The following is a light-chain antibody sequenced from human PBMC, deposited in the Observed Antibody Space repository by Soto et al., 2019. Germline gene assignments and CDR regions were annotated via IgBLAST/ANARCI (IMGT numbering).Light chain of an antibody. CDR1: SSDVGGYNY. CDR3: SSPADGNNYV. V-gene: IGLV2-8*01. J-gene: IGLJ1*01. Sequence: QSALTQPPSASGSPGQSVTISCTGTSSDVGGYNYLSWYQQHPGNAPKLLIYEITKRASGVSNRFSGSKSGNTASLTVSGLQAEDEADYYCSSPADGNNYVFGAGTKVTVL. CDR2: EIT.